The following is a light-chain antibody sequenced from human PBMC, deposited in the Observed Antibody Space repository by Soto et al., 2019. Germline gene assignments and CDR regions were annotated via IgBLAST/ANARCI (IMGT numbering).Light chain of an antibody. Sequence: ILMTQSPATVSVSPGESATLSCRASQNIYYNVAWYQQRPGQAPRLLIYRASTRAPGVPARFSGSGSGTEFTLTISRLQPEYFTVYSCLQYHNLWAFGQGTKVEI. J-gene: IGKJ1*01. CDR3: LQYHNLWA. CDR2: RAS. V-gene: IGKV3-15*01. CDR1: QNIYYN.